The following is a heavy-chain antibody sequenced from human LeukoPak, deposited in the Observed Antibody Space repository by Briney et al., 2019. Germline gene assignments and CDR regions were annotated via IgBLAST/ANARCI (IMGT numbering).Heavy chain of an antibody. D-gene: IGHD2-2*01. CDR2: IIPIFGTA. J-gene: IGHJ5*02. CDR3: ARSIGDGVVVPAARFDP. Sequence: GASVKVSCKASGGTFSSYAIIWVRQAPGQGLEWMGGIIPIFGTANYAQKFQGRVTITTDESTSTAYMELSSLRSEDTAVYYCARSIGDGVVVPAARFDPWGQGTLVTVSS. V-gene: IGHV1-69*05. CDR1: GGTFSSYA.